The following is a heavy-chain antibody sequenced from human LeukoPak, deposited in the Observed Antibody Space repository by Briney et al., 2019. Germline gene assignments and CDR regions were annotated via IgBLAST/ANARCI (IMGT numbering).Heavy chain of an antibody. D-gene: IGHD6-6*01. CDR3: ARDRPEYSSSYFDY. Sequence: SVKVSCKASGGTFSSYAISWVRQAPGQGLEWMGRIIPIFGTANYAQNFQGRVTITTDESTSTAYMELSSLRSEDTAVYYCARDRPEYSSSYFDYWGQGTLVTVSS. CDR2: IIPIFGTA. V-gene: IGHV1-69*05. J-gene: IGHJ4*02. CDR1: GGTFSSYA.